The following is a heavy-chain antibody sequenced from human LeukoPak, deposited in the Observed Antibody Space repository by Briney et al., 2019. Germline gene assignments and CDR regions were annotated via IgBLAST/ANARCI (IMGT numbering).Heavy chain of an antibody. D-gene: IGHD3-22*01. J-gene: IGHJ4*02. V-gene: IGHV4-59*01. Sequence: SETLSLTCTISDGSISSYYWNWIRQSPGKGLEWIGHIHYSGSTHYNPSLQSRVSISIDTSKKHFSLNLRSLTAVDTAVYYCARWGHFDTSGYFVVDYWGQGTLVTVSS. CDR2: IHYSGST. CDR1: DGSISSYY. CDR3: ARWGHFDTSGYFVVDY.